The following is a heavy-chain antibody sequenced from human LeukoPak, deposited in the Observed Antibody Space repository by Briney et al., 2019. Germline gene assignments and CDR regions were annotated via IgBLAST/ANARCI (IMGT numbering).Heavy chain of an antibody. J-gene: IGHJ4*02. Sequence: PSETLSLTCTVSGGSISGYYWSWIRQVAGKGLEWIGRVHTSGNTNYNPSLKSRVTMSLDTSKNQFSLNLSSVTAADTAVYYCARAEQLGYWGQGTLVTVSS. D-gene: IGHD6-13*01. CDR2: VHTSGNT. V-gene: IGHV4-4*07. CDR3: ARAEQLGY. CDR1: GGSISGYY.